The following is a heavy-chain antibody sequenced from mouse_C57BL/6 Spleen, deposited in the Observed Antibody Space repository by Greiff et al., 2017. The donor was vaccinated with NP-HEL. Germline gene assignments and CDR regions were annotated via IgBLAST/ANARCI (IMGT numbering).Heavy chain of an antibody. CDR2: IDPSDSYT. J-gene: IGHJ2*01. CDR1: GYTFTSYW. V-gene: IGHV1-50*01. D-gene: IGHD3-3*01. CDR3: ARGAGTEGDFDY. Sequence: QVQLQQPGAELVKPGASVKLSCKASGYTFTSYWMQWVKQRPGQGLEWIGEIDPSDSYTNYNQKFKGKATLTVDTSSSTAYMQLSSLTSEDSAVYYCARGAGTEGDFDYWGQGTTLTVSS.